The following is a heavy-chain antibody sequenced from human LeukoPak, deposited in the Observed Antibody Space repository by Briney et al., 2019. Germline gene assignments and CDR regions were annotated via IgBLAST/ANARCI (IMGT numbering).Heavy chain of an antibody. CDR1: GYTFTGYY. J-gene: IGHJ3*02. CDR2: INPSGGST. D-gene: IGHD3-10*01. CDR3: ARARFGELDAFDI. V-gene: IGHV1-2*02. Sequence: ASVKVSCKASGYTFTGYYMHWVRQAPGQGLEWMGIINPSGGSTSYAQKFQGRVTMTRDTSISTAYMELSRLRSDDTAVYYCARARFGELDAFDIWGQGTMVTVSS.